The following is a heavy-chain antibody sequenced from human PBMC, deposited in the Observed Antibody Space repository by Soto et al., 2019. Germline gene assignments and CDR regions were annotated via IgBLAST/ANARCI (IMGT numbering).Heavy chain of an antibody. D-gene: IGHD3-9*01. J-gene: IGHJ4*02. CDR2: INSDGSST. V-gene: IGHV3-74*01. CDR3: VRGEGDWESY. CDR1: GFTFSSYA. Sequence: LRLSCAASGFTFSSYAMSWVRQAPGKGLVWVSRINSDGSSTTYADSVKGRFTISRDNAKNTLYLQMNSLRAEDTAVYYCVRGEGDWESYWGQGTLVTVSS.